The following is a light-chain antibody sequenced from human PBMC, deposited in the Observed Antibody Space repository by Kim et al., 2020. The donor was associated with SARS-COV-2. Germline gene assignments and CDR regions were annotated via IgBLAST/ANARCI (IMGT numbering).Light chain of an antibody. J-gene: IGKJ5*01. Sequence: ELVMTQSPVTLSVSPGDRATLSCRASQGVSSNLAWFQQKPGQAPRLLIYGASARATGVPARFSGTGSGTEFTLTISSLQSEDFVVYYCQQYNNWPPVTFGQGTRLEIK. CDR1: QGVSSN. V-gene: IGKV3-15*01. CDR3: QQYNNWPPVT. CDR2: GAS.